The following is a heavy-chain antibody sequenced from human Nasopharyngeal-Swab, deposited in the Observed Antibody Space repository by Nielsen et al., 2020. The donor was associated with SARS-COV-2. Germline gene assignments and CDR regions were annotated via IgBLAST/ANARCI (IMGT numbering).Heavy chain of an antibody. J-gene: IGHJ1*01. CDR2: ISSSGSAT. Sequence: GESLKISCVASGFTFSRYGMTWVRRAPVKGLAWVSAISSSGSATYYADSVKGRFTISRDNSKNTLYIQMNSLRAEDTALYYCVKEEPVAGFLDSEYFHEWGQGTLVTVSS. CDR1: GFTFSRYG. V-gene: IGHV3-23*01. CDR3: VKEEPVAGFLDSEYFHE. D-gene: IGHD6-19*01.